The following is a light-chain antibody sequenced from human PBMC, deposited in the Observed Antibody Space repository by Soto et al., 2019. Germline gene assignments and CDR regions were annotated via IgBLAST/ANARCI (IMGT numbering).Light chain of an antibody. V-gene: IGKV1-5*01. J-gene: IGKJ1*01. Sequence: QMTQSPSTLSASVGDRVSIACRASQSISSSLAWYQQKPGKAPKLLIYDASSLESGVPSRFSGSGSGTEFTLSINSLQPQDFATYYCQQYHRYSWTFGQGTKVEIK. CDR3: QQYHRYSWT. CDR2: DAS. CDR1: QSISSS.